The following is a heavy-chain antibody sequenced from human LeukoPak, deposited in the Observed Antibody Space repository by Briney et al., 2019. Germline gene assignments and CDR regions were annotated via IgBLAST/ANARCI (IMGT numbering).Heavy chain of an antibody. CDR2: INSDGSST. D-gene: IGHD6-13*01. V-gene: IGHV3-74*01. CDR1: GFTFSSYW. CDR3: ARGLAAAGTRLDY. J-gene: IGHJ4*02. Sequence: TGGSLRLSCAASGFTFSSYWMHWVRQAPGKGLVWVSRINSDGSSTSCADSVKGRFTISRDNAKNTLYLQMNSLRAEDTAVYYCARGLAAAGTRLDYWGQGTLVTVSS.